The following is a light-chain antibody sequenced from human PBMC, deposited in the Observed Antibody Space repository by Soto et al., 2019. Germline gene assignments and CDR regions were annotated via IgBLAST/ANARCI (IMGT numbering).Light chain of an antibody. CDR3: QKYNIAPSWT. CDR1: QSISSW. J-gene: IGKJ1*01. Sequence: DIQMTQSPSTLSASVGDRVTITCGASQSISSWLAWYQQKPGKAPKLLIYDASSLESGVPSRFSGSGSGTEFTLTISCLQPDDFATYYCQKYNIAPSWTFGQGTKVDI. V-gene: IGKV1-5*01. CDR2: DAS.